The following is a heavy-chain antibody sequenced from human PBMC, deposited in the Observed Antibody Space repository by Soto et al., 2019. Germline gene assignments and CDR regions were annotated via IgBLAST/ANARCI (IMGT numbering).Heavy chain of an antibody. Sequence: QVQLVQSGAEVKKPGSSVKVSCKASGDTLNNYAINWVRQAPGQGLEWMGGILPIFKTPTYAQKFQRRVTIAADESTSTAYMEVSSLRSDDTAVYFCATLASGGYFFQYWGQGTLVTVSS. V-gene: IGHV1-69*01. CDR3: ATLASGGYFFQY. J-gene: IGHJ4*02. CDR2: ILPIFKTP. CDR1: GDTLNNYA. D-gene: IGHD5-12*01.